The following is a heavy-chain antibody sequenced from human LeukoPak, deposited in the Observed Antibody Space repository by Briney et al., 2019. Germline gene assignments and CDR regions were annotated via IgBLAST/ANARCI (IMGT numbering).Heavy chain of an antibody. J-gene: IGHJ4*01. V-gene: IGHV3-33*08. CDR3: ARGFLDFDY. CDR2: IWYDGTDT. D-gene: IGHD3-3*01. Sequence: SGGSLRLSCAASGFTVSSNYMSWVRQAPGKGLEWVALIWYDGTDTYYADSVKGRFTISRDDSKNTVYLQMNSLRAEDTALYYCARGFLDFDYWGHGTLVTVSS. CDR1: GFTVSSNY.